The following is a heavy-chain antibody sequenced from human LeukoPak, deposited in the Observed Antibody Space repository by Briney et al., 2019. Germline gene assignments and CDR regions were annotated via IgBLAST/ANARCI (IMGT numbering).Heavy chain of an antibody. D-gene: IGHD3-22*01. V-gene: IGHV1-69*05. CDR3: AREDHEAYYYDSSGYWWYY. CDR1: GGTFSSYA. Sequence: SVKVSCKASGGTFSSYALSWVRQAPGQGLEWMGRIIPIFGTANHAQKFQGRVTITTDESTSTAYMKLSSLRSEDTAVYYCAREDHEAYYYDSSGYWWYYWGQGTLVTVSS. CDR2: IIPIFGTA. J-gene: IGHJ4*02.